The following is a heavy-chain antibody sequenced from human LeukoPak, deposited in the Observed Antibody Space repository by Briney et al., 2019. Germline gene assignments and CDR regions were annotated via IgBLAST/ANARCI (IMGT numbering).Heavy chain of an antibody. CDR3: ARPMYYYDTSGYYFDAAFDI. Sequence: ASVKVSCKASGYSFNSQGMNWVRQAPGQGLEWMGRINPNSGGTYYAQKFQGRVTMTRDTSISTAYMDLSRLRSDDTAMYYCARPMYYYDTSGYYFDAAFDIWGQGTLVTVSS. CDR1: GYSFNSQG. D-gene: IGHD3-22*01. J-gene: IGHJ3*02. CDR2: INPNSGGT. V-gene: IGHV1-2*06.